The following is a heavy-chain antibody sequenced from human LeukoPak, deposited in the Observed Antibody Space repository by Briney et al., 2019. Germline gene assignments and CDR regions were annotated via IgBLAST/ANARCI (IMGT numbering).Heavy chain of an antibody. V-gene: IGHV1-8*01. CDR1: GYTFTSPD. Sequence: ASVKVSCKASGYTFTSPDINWVRQATGQGLEWMGWMNPDSGNRGYAQKFQGRVTMTRNTSTSTAYMELSSLRSEDTAVYYCAREIPNYYGMDVWGQGTTVTVSS. CDR3: AREIPNYYGMDV. CDR2: MNPDSGNR. D-gene: IGHD2-2*02. J-gene: IGHJ6*02.